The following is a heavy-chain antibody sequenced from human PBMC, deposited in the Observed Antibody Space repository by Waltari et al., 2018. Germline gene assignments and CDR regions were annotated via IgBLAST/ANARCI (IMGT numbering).Heavy chain of an antibody. V-gene: IGHV3-30*19. D-gene: IGHD3-10*01. Sequence: QVQLVESGGGVVQPGMSLRHSCAASGFSPGTYGMPWVRQAPGKGLEWVALIFFGGGDSFYADSVRGRFTISRDNSKNTLYLDINSLRLDDTAIYYCAKDAFGNTYLDHWGQGTLVTVSS. J-gene: IGHJ4*02. CDR2: IFFGGGDS. CDR1: GFSPGTYG. CDR3: AKDAFGNTYLDH.